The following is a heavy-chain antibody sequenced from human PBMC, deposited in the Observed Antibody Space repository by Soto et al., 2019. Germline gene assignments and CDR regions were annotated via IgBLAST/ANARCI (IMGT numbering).Heavy chain of an antibody. CDR2: IHSSSSYI. D-gene: IGHD4-17*01. J-gene: IGHJ6*02. CDR1: GFTFSSYS. CDR3: ARKGYGDYGGMDV. Sequence: EVQLVESGGGLVKPGGSQRLSCAASGFTFSSYSMNWVRQAPGKGLEWVSSIHSSSSYIYYADSVKGRFTISRDNAKNSLYLQMNSLRAEDTAVYYCARKGYGDYGGMDVWGQGTTVTVSS. V-gene: IGHV3-21*01.